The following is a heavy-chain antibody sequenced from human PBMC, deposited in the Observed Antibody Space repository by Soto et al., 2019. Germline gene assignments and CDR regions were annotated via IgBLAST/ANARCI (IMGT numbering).Heavy chain of an antibody. CDR2: IIPIFGTA. CDR3: ARGSSSSSGSYFDY. D-gene: IGHD6-6*01. Sequence: ASVKVSCKASGYTLTSYGISWVRQAPGQGLEWMGGIIPIFGTANYAQKFQGRVTITADESTSTAYMELSSLRSEDTAVYYCARGSSSSSGSYFDYWGQGTLVTVSS. V-gene: IGHV1-69*13. CDR1: GYTLTSYG. J-gene: IGHJ4*02.